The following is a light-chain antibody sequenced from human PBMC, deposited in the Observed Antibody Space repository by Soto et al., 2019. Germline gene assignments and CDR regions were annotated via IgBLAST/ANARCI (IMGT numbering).Light chain of an antibody. V-gene: IGLV2-14*01. CDR1: SSDVGGYNY. Sequence: QSALTQPASVSGSPGQSITLSCTGTSSDVGGYNYVSWYQQHPGKAPKLMIYDVSNRPSGVSNRFSGSKSGNTASLTISGHQAEDEADYYCSSYTSSSTLLYVFGTGTKLTVL. J-gene: IGLJ1*01. CDR3: SSYTSSSTLLYV. CDR2: DVS.